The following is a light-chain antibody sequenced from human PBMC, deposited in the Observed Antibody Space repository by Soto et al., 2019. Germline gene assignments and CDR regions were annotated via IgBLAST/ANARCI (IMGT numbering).Light chain of an antibody. CDR2: DAS. CDR1: QSVSSY. CDR3: QQRSV. Sequence: EIVLTQSPATLSLSPGERATLSCRASQSVSSYLAWYQQKPGQAPRLLIYDASNRATGIPARFSGSGSGTDFTLTISSLEREDFAVYYCQQRSVFGGGTKVDIK. J-gene: IGKJ4*01. V-gene: IGKV3-11*01.